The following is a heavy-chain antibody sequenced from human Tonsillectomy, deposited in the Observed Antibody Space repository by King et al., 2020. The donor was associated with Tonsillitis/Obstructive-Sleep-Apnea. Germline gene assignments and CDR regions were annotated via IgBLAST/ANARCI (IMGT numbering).Heavy chain of an antibody. CDR3: ARGGGNYDVWSGYSVYYYYMDV. CDR1: GGSFSGYY. CDR2: INHSGSN. J-gene: IGHJ6*03. V-gene: IGHV4-34*01. D-gene: IGHD3-3*01. Sequence: VQLQQWGAGLLKPSETLSLTCAVYGGSFSGYYWSWIRQPPGKGLEWIGEINHSGSNNYNPSLKSRVTISVDTSKNQVSLKLSSVTAACTAVYYCARGGGNYDVWSGYSVYYYYMDVWGKGTTVTASS.